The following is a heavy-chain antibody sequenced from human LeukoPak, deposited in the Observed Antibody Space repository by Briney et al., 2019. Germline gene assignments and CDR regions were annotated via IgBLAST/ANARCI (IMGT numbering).Heavy chain of an antibody. Sequence: GESLKISCQGFGYRFTDYWIGWVRQMPGKGLEWMGIIYPGDSDTRYSPSFEGQVSISADKSISTAYLQWSSLKASDTAIYYCAGCEAVGTFEYWGQGTLVTVSS. CDR1: GYRFTDYW. CDR3: AGCEAVGTFEY. J-gene: IGHJ4*02. V-gene: IGHV5-51*01. D-gene: IGHD6-13*01. CDR2: IYPGDSDT.